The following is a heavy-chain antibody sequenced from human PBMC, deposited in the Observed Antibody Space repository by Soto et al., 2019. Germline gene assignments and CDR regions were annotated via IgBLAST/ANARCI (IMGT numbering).Heavy chain of an antibody. CDR1: GGSMIAFY. V-gene: IGHV4-59*01. CDR2: SYYTGST. CDR3: ARVRETAGKRYFDD. J-gene: IGHJ4*02. Sequence: SETLSLPCTVSGGSMIAFYWNWMRQPPGKGLQWIGYSYYTGSTTYNPALKSRVTISVDSSKNQFSLKLDSVTPADTAVYYCARVRETAGKRYFDDRGRGTLATVS. D-gene: IGHD6-13*01.